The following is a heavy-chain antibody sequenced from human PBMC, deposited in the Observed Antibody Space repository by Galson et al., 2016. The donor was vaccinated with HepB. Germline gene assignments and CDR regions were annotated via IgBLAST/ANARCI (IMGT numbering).Heavy chain of an antibody. CDR3: ARYLRSDDAFDI. CDR2: ISAYNGNT. D-gene: IGHD3-10*01. V-gene: IGHV1-18*04. J-gene: IGHJ3*02. CDR1: GYTFSSYA. Sequence: SVKVSCKASGYTFSSYAFRWVQQAPGQGLEWMGWISAYNGNTDYAHKLQGRVTMTTDTSTSTAYMELRSLRSDDTAVYYCARYLRSDDAFDIWGQGTMVTVSS.